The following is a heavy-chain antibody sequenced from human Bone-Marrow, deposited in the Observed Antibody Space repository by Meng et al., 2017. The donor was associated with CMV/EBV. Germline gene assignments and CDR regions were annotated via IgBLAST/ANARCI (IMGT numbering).Heavy chain of an antibody. V-gene: IGHV4-34*01. J-gene: IGHJ4*02. CDR3: ARGWKPTH. Sequence: SETLSLTCAVYGGSFSGYYWSWIRQPPGKELEWIGEINHSGSTNYNPSLKSRVTISVDTSKNQFSLKLSSVTAADTAVYYCARGWKPTHWGQGTLVTVSS. D-gene: IGHD1-1*01. CDR1: GGSFSGYY. CDR2: INHSGST.